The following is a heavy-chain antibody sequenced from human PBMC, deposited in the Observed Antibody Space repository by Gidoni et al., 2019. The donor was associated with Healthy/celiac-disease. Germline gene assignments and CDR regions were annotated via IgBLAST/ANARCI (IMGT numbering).Heavy chain of an antibody. CDR3: ARGHTATDAFDI. Sequence: QVHLQESGPGLVKPSETLSLTCTVSGGSISSYYWSWIRQPPGKGLECIGYIYYSGSTNYNPSLKSRVTISVDTSKNQFSLKLSSVTAADTAVYYCARGHTATDAFDIWGQGTMVTVSS. CDR1: GGSISSYY. V-gene: IGHV4-59*01. CDR2: IYYSGST. D-gene: IGHD5-18*01. J-gene: IGHJ3*02.